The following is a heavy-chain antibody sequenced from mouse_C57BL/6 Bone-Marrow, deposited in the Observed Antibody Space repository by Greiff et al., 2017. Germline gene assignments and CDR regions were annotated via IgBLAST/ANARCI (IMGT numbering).Heavy chain of an antibody. V-gene: IGHV5-9*01. J-gene: IGHJ3*02. Sequence: VQLKESGGGLVKPGGSLKLSRAASGFTFSSYTMSWVRQTPEKRLEWVATISGGGGNTYYPDSVKGRFTISRDNAKNTLYLQMSSLRSEDTALYYCARQGEWGQGTLVTVSA. CDR3: ARQGE. CDR1: GFTFSSYT. CDR2: ISGGGGNT.